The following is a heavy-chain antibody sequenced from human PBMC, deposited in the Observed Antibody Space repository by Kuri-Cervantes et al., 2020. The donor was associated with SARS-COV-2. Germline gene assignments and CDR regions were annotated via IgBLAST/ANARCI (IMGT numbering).Heavy chain of an antibody. CDR2: FDPEDGET. CDR3: ARLSNYYYYYMDV. Sequence: ASVKVSCKVSGYTLTELSMHWVRQAPGKGLEWMGGFDPEDGETIYAQKLQGRVTMTTDTSTSTAYMELRSLRSDDTAVYYCARLSNYYYYYMDVWGKGTTVTVSS. D-gene: IGHD3-22*01. CDR1: GYTLTELS. J-gene: IGHJ6*03. V-gene: IGHV1-24*01.